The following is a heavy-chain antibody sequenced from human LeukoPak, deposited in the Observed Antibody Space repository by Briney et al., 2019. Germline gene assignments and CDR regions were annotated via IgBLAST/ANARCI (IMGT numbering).Heavy chain of an antibody. V-gene: IGHV4-39*07. CDR1: GYSISSSSYY. CDR2: IYYSGST. D-gene: IGHD2-2*01. Sequence: SETLSLTCTVSGYSISSSSYYWGWIRQPPGKGLEWIGSIYYSGSTYYNPSLKSRVTISVDTSKNQFSLKLSSVTAADTAVYYCARVVPAAHFDYWGQGTLVTVSS. J-gene: IGHJ4*02. CDR3: ARVVPAAHFDY.